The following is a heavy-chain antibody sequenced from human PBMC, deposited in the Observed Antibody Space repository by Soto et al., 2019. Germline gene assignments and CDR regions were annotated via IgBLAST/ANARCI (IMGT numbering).Heavy chain of an antibody. CDR1: GYTFTSYG. V-gene: IGHV1-18*01. Sequence: QVQLVQSGAEVKKPGASVKVSCKASGYTFTSYGISWVRQAPGQGLEWMGWISAYNGNTNYAQKLQGRVTMTTDPSPSTAYMELRSLRADDTAVYYCARVDSLYVSLGRVPVFDPWGQGTLVTVSS. D-gene: IGHD2-8*01. J-gene: IGHJ5*02. CDR3: ARVDSLYVSLGRVPVFDP. CDR2: ISAYNGNT.